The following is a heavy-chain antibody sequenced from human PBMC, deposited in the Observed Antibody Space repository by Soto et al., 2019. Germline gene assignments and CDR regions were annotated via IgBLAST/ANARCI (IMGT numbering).Heavy chain of an antibody. Sequence: ASLKGPCKASRYTFTSYCTSWVRQSTGQALERSGCRSAYNGNTHYAQKLQGRVTMTTDTSTSTAYMELRSLRSGDTAVYYCARRGLTWYYDFWSGSYPGYYGMDVCGQGTTVTVSS. J-gene: IGHJ6*02. V-gene: IGHV1-18*01. CDR2: RSAYNGNT. CDR1: RYTFTSYC. D-gene: IGHD3-3*01. CDR3: ARRGLTWYYDFWSGSYPGYYGMDV.